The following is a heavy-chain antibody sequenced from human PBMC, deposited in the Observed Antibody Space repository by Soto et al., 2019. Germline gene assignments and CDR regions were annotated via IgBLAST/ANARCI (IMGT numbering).Heavy chain of an antibody. Sequence: CRGGEYSSTRYWTCRVNQKPGKGLEWMGIIYPGDSDTRYSPSFQGQVTISADKSISTAYLQWSSLKASDTAMYYCAKSNARPLWDFDYWGQGTLVTVSS. CDR3: AKSNARPLWDFDY. CDR2: IYPGDSDT. J-gene: IGHJ4*02. CDR1: EYSSTRYW. V-gene: IGHV5-51*07. D-gene: IGHD6-6*01.